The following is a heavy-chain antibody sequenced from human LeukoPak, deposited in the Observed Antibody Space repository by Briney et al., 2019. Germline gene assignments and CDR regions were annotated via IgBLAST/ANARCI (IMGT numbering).Heavy chain of an antibody. Sequence: GGSLRLSCAASAFTFSSYAMTWVRQAPGKGLEWVSSITTDGGRTYYTDSVKGRFTISRDNSKNTLYLQINSLRADDTAVCYCARLVGPSDYWGQGTLVTVSS. J-gene: IGHJ4*02. V-gene: IGHV3-23*01. CDR2: ITTDGGRT. CDR1: AFTFSSYA. D-gene: IGHD1-26*01. CDR3: ARLVGPSDY.